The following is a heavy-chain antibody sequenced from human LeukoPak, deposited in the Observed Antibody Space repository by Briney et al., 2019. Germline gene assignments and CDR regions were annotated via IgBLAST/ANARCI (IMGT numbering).Heavy chain of an antibody. J-gene: IGHJ5*02. V-gene: IGHV4-59*01. Sequence: PSETLSLTCTVSGGSISSYYWSWLRQPPGKGREGIGYIYYSGSTNYNPSLKSQVTISVDTSKNQSSLKLSSVTAADTAVYYCARDGPSSWGLFDRWGQGTLVTVSS. CDR1: GGSISSYY. D-gene: IGHD6-13*01. CDR2: IYYSGST. CDR3: ARDGPSSWGLFDR.